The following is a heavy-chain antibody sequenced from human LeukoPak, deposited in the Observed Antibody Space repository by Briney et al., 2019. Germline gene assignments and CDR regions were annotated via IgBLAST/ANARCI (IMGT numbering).Heavy chain of an antibody. D-gene: IGHD1-1*01. CDR1: GDSVTSSNYS. Sequence: SETLSLTCTVSGDSVTSSNYSWGWIRQSPGKGLEWIGTIYYYGSTNYNPSLKSRVTLSVDTSKNQFSLNLSSVTAADTAVFYCARLSTWNDGVDAFDIWGQGTMVTVSS. CDR3: ARLSTWNDGVDAFDI. V-gene: IGHV4-39*07. J-gene: IGHJ3*02. CDR2: IYYYGST.